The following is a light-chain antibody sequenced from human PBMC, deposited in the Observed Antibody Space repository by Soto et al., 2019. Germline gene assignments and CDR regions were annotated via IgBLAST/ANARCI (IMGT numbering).Light chain of an antibody. CDR3: QQYNNWPPWT. CDR1: QSVSSN. V-gene: IGKV3-15*01. Sequence: EIVMTQSPATLSVSPWERATLSCSASQSVSSNLAWYQQKPGQAPRLLIYGASTRATGIPARFSGSGSGTEFTLTISSLQSEDFAVYYCQQYNNWPPWTFGQGTKGDIK. CDR2: GAS. J-gene: IGKJ1*01.